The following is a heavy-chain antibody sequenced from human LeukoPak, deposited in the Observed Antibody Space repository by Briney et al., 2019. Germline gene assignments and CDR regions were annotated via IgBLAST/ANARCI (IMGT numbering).Heavy chain of an antibody. CDR3: ARQNSVGVATVLPDYFDY. CDR2: IYYSGRT. V-gene: IGHV4-39*07. Sequence: SETLSLTCTVSGGSISDTNYYWAWIRQSPGKGLEWIGSIYYSGRTNNNPSLKSRVTLLIDTSENQLFLRLTSVTAADTAIYYCARQNSVGVATVLPDYFDYWGQGTLVTVSS. D-gene: IGHD5-12*01. CDR1: GGSISDTNYY. J-gene: IGHJ4*02.